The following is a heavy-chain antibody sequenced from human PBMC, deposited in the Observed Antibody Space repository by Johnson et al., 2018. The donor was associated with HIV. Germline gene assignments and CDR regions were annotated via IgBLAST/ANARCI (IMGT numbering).Heavy chain of an antibody. CDR2: ISSSGSTI. CDR3: ARSKDCSGGSCPDAFDI. D-gene: IGHD2-15*01. V-gene: IGHV3-11*04. J-gene: IGHJ3*02. CDR1: GFTFSDYY. Sequence: QVQLVESGGGLVKPGGSLRISCVASGFTFSDYYMTWVRQAPGKGLEWVSYISSSGSTIYSADSVKGRFTISRDNAKNSLYLQMNSLRAEDTAVYYCARSKDCSGGSCPDAFDIWGQGTMVTVSS.